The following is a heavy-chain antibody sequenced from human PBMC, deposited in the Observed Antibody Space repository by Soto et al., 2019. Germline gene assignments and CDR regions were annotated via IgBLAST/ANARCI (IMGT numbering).Heavy chain of an antibody. V-gene: IGHV3-23*01. CDR1: GFTFSSYA. J-gene: IGHJ6*03. Sequence: EVQLLESGGGLVQPGGSLRLSCAASGFTFSSYAMSWVRQAPGKGLEWVSAISGSGGSTYYADSVKGRFTISRDNSKNTLYLQMNRLRAEATAVYYCAKRSYYDILTRYYYYSMDVWGKGTTVTVSS. CDR2: ISGSGGST. CDR3: AKRSYYDILTRYYYYSMDV. D-gene: IGHD3-9*01.